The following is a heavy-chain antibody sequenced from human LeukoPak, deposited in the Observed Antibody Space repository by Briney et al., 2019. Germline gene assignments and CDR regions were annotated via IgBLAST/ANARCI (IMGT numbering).Heavy chain of an antibody. J-gene: IGHJ4*02. CDR3: AKEFYYVSSAFFDY. Sequence: GGSLRLSLAAVGFNFSSNGIHCVRQAPGKGLEWVAVIGYDGSNKYYADSVKGRFTISRDNSKNTLYLQMNSLRTEDTAVYFSAKEFYYVSSAFFDYWGQGTLVTVSA. D-gene: IGHD3-22*01. CDR1: GFNFSSNG. CDR2: IGYDGSNK. V-gene: IGHV3-30*18.